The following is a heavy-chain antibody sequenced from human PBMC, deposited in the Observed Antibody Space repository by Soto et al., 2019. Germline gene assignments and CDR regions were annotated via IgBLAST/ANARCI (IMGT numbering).Heavy chain of an antibody. CDR3: ASIRYSSSWYMRAAYYYGMDV. J-gene: IGHJ6*02. V-gene: IGHV1-8*01. CDR1: GYTFTSYD. CDR2: MNPNSGNT. D-gene: IGHD6-13*01. Sequence: ASVKVSCKASGYTFTSYDINWVRQATGQGLEWMGWMNPNSGNTGYAQKFQGRVTMTRNTSISTAYMELSSLRSEDTAVYYCASIRYSSSWYMRAAYYYGMDVWGQGTTATVSS.